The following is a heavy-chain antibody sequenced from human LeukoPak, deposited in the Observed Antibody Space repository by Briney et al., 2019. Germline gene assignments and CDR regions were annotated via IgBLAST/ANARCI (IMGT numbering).Heavy chain of an antibody. CDR2: TYYRSKWYN. CDR1: GDSVSSNSAA. J-gene: IGHJ6*02. Sequence: SQTLSLTCTISGDSVSSNSAAWNWIRQSPSRGLEWLGRTYYRSKWYNDYAVSVKSRITINPDTSKNQLSLQLNSVTPEDTAVYYCARDLATFEQWLGHYYYYGMDVWGQGTTVTVSS. CDR3: ARDLATFEQWLGHYYYYGMDV. D-gene: IGHD6-19*01. V-gene: IGHV6-1*01.